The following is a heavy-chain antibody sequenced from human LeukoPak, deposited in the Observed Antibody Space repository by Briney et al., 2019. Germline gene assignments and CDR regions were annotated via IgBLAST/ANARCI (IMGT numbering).Heavy chain of an antibody. CDR2: TSYDGNNK. D-gene: IGHD2/OR15-2a*01. V-gene: IGHV3-30*04. J-gene: IGHJ6*02. CDR3: ARDRSEYYYYAMDV. Sequence: GGSLRLSCAASGFSFSTYAMHWVRQAPGKGLEWVAGTSYDGNNKYYADSVKGRFTISRDNAKNTLYLQMNSLRAEDTAVYYCARDRSEYYYYAMDVWGQGTTVTVSS. CDR1: GFSFSTYA.